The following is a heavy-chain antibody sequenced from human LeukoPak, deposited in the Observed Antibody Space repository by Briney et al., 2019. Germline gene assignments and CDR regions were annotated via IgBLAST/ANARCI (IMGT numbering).Heavy chain of an antibody. CDR1: GGSPSSGSDY. Sequence: SETLSLTCTVSGGSPSSGSDYWSWIRQPAGKGLEWIGRIYSSGSTNYNPSLKSRVTMSIDTSKNQFSLKLSSVTAADTAVYYCARGLPIDNWGQGTLVTVSS. V-gene: IGHV4-61*02. CDR3: ARGLPIDN. CDR2: IYSSGST. J-gene: IGHJ4*02.